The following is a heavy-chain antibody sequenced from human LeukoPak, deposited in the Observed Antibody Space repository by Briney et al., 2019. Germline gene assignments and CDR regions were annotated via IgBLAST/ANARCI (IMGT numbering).Heavy chain of an antibody. CDR1: GGSISSYY. CDR2: IYYSGST. Sequence: SETLSLTCTVSGGSISSYYWSWIRQPPGKGLEWIGYIYYSGSTNYNPSLKSRVTISVDTSKNQFSLKPSSVTAADTAVYYCARDLYDSSGYPGLFDYWGQGTLVTVSS. CDR3: ARDLYDSSGYPGLFDY. J-gene: IGHJ4*02. D-gene: IGHD3-22*01. V-gene: IGHV4-59*01.